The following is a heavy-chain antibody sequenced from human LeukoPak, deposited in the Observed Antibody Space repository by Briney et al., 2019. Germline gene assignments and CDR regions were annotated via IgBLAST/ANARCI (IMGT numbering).Heavy chain of an antibody. CDR2: INPNSGGT. CDR3: ARDLPLFGVPRYCMDV. D-gene: IGHD3-3*01. CDR1: GYTFTGYY. V-gene: IGHV1-2*02. Sequence: GASVKVSCKASGYTFTGYYMHWVRQAPGQGLEWMGWINPNSGGTNYAQKFQGRVTMTRDTSISTAYMELSRLRSDDTAVYYCARDLPLFGVPRYCMDVWGKGTTVTVSS. J-gene: IGHJ6*03.